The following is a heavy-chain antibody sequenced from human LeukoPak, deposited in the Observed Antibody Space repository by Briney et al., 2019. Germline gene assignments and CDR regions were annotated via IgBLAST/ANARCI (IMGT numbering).Heavy chain of an antibody. V-gene: IGHV1-69*05. D-gene: IGHD3-3*01. CDR1: GGTFSSYA. CDR3: AREPYDFRSAMMGYFDY. J-gene: IGHJ4*02. Sequence: SVKVSCKASGGTFSSYAISWVRQAPGQGLEWMGRIIPVFGTANYAQKFQGRVTITTDESTSTAYMELSSLRSEDTAVYYCAREPYDFRSAMMGYFDYWGQGTLVTVSS. CDR2: IIPVFGTA.